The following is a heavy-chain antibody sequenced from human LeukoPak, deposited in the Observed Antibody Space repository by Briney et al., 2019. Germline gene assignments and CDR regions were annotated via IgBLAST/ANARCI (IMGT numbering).Heavy chain of an antibody. V-gene: IGHV4-59*01. Sequence: SETLSLTCTVSGGSISSYYWSWIRQPPGKGLEWIGYIYYSGSTNYKSSLKSRVTISVDTSKNQFSLKLSSVTAADTAVYYCARVGYYDSSGYRLIGAFDIWGQGTMVTVSS. D-gene: IGHD3-22*01. CDR3: ARVGYYDSSGYRLIGAFDI. CDR1: GGSISSYY. CDR2: IYYSGST. J-gene: IGHJ3*02.